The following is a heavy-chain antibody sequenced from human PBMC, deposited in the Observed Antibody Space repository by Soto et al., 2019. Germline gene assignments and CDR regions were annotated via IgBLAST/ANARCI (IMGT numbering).Heavy chain of an antibody. CDR2: ISGSTSIT. CDR1: GFRFSDQY. J-gene: IGHJ4*02. CDR3: ASDPYYYASGF. Sequence: LRLSCAASGFRFSDQYMTWIRQAPGKGLEWVSKISGSTSITYYADSVKGRFTVSRDNAKNSLYLQMNSLRAEDTAVYYCASDPYYYASGFWGQGTLVTVS. V-gene: IGHV3-11*01. D-gene: IGHD3-10*01.